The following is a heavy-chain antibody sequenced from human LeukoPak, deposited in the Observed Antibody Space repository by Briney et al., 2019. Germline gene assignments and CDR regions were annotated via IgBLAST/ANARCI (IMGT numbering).Heavy chain of an antibody. Sequence: SSETLSLTCAVYGGSFSGYYWSWIRQPPGKGLEWIGYIYHSGSTYYNPSLRSRVTISVDRSKNQFSLKLSSVTAADTAVYYCARTNSESYFFDYWGQGTLVTVSS. CDR3: ARTNSESYFFDY. V-gene: IGHV4-30-2*01. CDR1: GGSFSGYY. CDR2: IYHSGST. D-gene: IGHD1-26*01. J-gene: IGHJ4*02.